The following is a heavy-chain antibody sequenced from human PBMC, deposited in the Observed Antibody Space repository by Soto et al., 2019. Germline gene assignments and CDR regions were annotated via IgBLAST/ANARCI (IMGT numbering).Heavy chain of an antibody. CDR3: ARGDKGAFDL. D-gene: IGHD2-21*02. J-gene: IGHJ3*01. CDR1: GFTFSYYW. Sequence: EVQLVESEGGLVQPGGSLRLSCAASGFTFSYYWMHWVRQAPGQGLVWVSRIHSDGSSTNYADSVKGRFTISRDNAKNTLYLQMNSLRAEDTAVYYCARGDKGAFDLWGQGTMVTVSS. V-gene: IGHV3-74*01. CDR2: IHSDGSST.